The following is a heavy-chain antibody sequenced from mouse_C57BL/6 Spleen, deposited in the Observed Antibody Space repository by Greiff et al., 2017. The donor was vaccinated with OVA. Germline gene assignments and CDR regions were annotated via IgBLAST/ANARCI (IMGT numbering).Heavy chain of an antibody. CDR2: INPSNGGT. Sequence: QVQLQQPGTELVKPGASVKLSCKASGYTFTSYWMHWVKQRPGQGLEWIGNINPSNGGTNYNEKFKSKATLTVDKSSSTAYMQLSSLTSEDSAVYYCARGGIYYSNFDVVDYWGQGTTLTVSS. D-gene: IGHD2-5*01. CDR1: GYTFTSYW. V-gene: IGHV1-53*01. CDR3: ARGGIYYSNFDVVDY. J-gene: IGHJ2*01.